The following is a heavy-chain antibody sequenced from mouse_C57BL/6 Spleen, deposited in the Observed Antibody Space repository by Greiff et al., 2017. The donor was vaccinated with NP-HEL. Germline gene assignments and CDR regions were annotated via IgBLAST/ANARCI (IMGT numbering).Heavy chain of an antibody. CDR2: IYPGSGNT. Sequence: QVQLKESGPELVKPGASVKISCKASGYSFTSYYIHWVKQRPGQGLEWIGWIYPGSGNTKYNEKFKGKATLTADTSSSTAYMQLSSLTSEDSAVYYCARRAYSNYVGYFDVWGTGTTVTVSS. V-gene: IGHV1-66*01. D-gene: IGHD2-5*01. CDR3: ARRAYSNYVGYFDV. CDR1: GYSFTSYY. J-gene: IGHJ1*03.